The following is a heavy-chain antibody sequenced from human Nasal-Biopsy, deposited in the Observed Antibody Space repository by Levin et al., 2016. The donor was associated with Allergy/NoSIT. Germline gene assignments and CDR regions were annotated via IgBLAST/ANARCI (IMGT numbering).Heavy chain of an antibody. D-gene: IGHD3-10*01. Sequence: SETLSLTCTVSGASISLGADYWSWIRLTPGKGLEWIGHVYHKEYTTYNPSLKSRVTISGDTSKNLFSLTLRSVTAADTGVYYCARDPPMEPSATGNYYPGMDVWGQGTTVNVSS. CDR2: VYHKEYT. CDR3: ARDPPMEPSATGNYYPGMDV. CDR1: GASISLGADY. V-gene: IGHV4-61*03. J-gene: IGHJ6*02.